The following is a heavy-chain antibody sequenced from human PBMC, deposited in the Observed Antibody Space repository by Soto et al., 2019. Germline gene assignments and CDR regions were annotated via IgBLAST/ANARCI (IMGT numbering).Heavy chain of an antibody. D-gene: IGHD3-10*01. J-gene: IGHJ5*02. V-gene: IGHV3-30*18. CDR2: VSVHGGRKK. CDR3: ADDLGSGSHPFSDYFVP. CDR1: GFSFKDHG. Sequence: QVQLVESGGGVVQSGRSLRLSCVASGFSFKDHGMHWVRQAPGKGLEWVAAVSVHGGRKKDYADSVKGRFAISRDDSKNTLFLEMNSLRPEDTAMYYCADDLGSGSHPFSDYFVPWGQGTLVTVSS.